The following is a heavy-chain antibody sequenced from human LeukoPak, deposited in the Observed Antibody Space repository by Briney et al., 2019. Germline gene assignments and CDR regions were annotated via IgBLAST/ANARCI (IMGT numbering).Heavy chain of an antibody. CDR2: ISSSSSYI. CDR1: GFTFSSYS. Sequence: GVSLRLSCAASGFTFSSYSMNWVRQAPGKGLELVSSISSSSSYIYYADSVKGRFTISRDNAKNSLYLQMNSLRAEDTAVYYCARDLSGSYYFDYWGQGTLVTVS. J-gene: IGHJ4*02. D-gene: IGHD1-26*01. CDR3: ARDLSGSYYFDY. V-gene: IGHV3-21*01.